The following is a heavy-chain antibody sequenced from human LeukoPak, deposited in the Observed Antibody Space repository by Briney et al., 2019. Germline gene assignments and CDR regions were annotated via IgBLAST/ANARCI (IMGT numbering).Heavy chain of an antibody. D-gene: IGHD4-17*01. CDR3: ARVGDYVAFDI. CDR1: GGTSSSYA. CDR2: IIPIFGTA. J-gene: IGHJ3*02. V-gene: IGHV1-69*05. Sequence: SLKVSCKASGGTSSSYAVSWVRQAPGQGLEWMGGIIPIFGTANSAQKFQGRVTITTHESRPRAYMELSSLRSDDTAVYYCARVGDYVAFDIWGQGTMVTVSS.